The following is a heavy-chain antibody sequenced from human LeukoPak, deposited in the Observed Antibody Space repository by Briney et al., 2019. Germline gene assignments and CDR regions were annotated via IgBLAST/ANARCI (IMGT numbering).Heavy chain of an antibody. V-gene: IGHV3-23*01. D-gene: IGHD3/OR15-3a*01. CDR1: GFTFTDYA. CDR3: ARFPSQTLGLSPFDH. J-gene: IGHJ4*02. Sequence: GGSLRLSCAASGFTFTDYAMSWVRQAPGKGLEWVSAVSGSGYSTYYADSVKGRFTISSDYSKNTLYLQMHSLRAEDTALYFCARFPSQTLGLSPFDHWGQGTLLTVSS. CDR2: VSGSGYST.